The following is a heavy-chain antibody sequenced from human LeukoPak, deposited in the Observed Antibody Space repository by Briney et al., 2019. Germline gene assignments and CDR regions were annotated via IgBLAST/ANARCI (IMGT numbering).Heavy chain of an antibody. CDR3: ARDNNLNCSGGSCYFDY. Sequence: GGSLRLSCAASGFTFSSYGMHWVRQAPGKGLEWVAVIWYGGSNKYYADSVKGRFTISRDNSKNTLYLQMNSLRAEDTAVCYCARDNNLNCSGGSCYFDYWGQGTLVTVSS. J-gene: IGHJ4*02. D-gene: IGHD2-15*01. V-gene: IGHV3-33*08. CDR1: GFTFSSYG. CDR2: IWYGGSNK.